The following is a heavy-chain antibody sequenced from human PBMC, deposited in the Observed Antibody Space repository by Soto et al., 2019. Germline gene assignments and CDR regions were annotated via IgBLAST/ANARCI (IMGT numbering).Heavy chain of an antibody. Sequence: QVQLVQSGAEVKKPGSSVKVSCKASGGTFGSYAISWVRQAPGQGLEWMGGIIPIPGTANYAQKFQGRVTIAADESTSTAYRELGSLRSEDTAVYYCARSQGSSTSLEIYYYYYYGMDVWGQGTTVTVSS. V-gene: IGHV1-69*01. D-gene: IGHD2-2*01. CDR2: IIPIPGTA. CDR3: ARSQGSSTSLEIYYYYYYGMDV. J-gene: IGHJ6*02. CDR1: GGTFGSYA.